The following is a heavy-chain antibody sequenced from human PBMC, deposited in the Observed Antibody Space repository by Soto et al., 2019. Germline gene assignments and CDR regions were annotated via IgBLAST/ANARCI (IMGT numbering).Heavy chain of an antibody. CDR1: GFTFGDYA. D-gene: IGHD5-18*01. CDR2: IRSKAYGGTT. CDR3: TRARRGYSYGSYYYYGMDV. V-gene: IGHV3-49*04. Sequence: GGSLRLSCTASGFTFGDYAMSWVRQAPGKGLEWVGFIRSKAYGGTTEYAASVKGRFTISRDDSKSIAYLQMNSLKTGDTAVYYCTRARRGYSYGSYYYYGMDVWGQGTTVTVSS. J-gene: IGHJ6*02.